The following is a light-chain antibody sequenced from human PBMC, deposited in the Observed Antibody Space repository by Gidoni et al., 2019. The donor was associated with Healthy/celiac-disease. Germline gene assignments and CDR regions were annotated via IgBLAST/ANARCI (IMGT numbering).Light chain of an antibody. J-gene: IGLJ1*01. Sequence: QSALTQPASVSGSPGQSLTISCTGTSSDVGSYHLVSWYQQHPGKAPKLMIYVGSKRPSGVSNRFSGSKSGNTASLTISGLQAEDEADYYCCSYAGSSTFYVFGTGTKVTVL. CDR2: VGS. CDR1: SSDVGSYHL. CDR3: CSYAGSSTFYV. V-gene: IGLV2-23*01.